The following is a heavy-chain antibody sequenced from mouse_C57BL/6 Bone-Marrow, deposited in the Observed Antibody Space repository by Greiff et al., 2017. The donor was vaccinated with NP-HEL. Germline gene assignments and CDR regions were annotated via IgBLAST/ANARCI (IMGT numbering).Heavy chain of an antibody. CDR3: AREDYSSSYVPYWYFDV. V-gene: IGHV1-52*01. D-gene: IGHD1-1*01. CDR1: GYTFTSYW. CDR2: IDPSDSET. J-gene: IGHJ1*03. Sequence: QVQLQQPGAELVRPGSSVKLSCKASGYTFTSYWMHWVKQRPIQGLEWIGNIDPSDSETHYNQKFKDKATLTVDKSSSTAYMQLSSLTSEDSAVYYCAREDYSSSYVPYWYFDVWGTGTTVTVSS.